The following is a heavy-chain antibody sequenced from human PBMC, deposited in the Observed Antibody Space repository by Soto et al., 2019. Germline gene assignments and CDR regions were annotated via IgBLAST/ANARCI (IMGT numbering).Heavy chain of an antibody. J-gene: IGHJ4*02. V-gene: IGHV3-11*01. Sequence: QVQLVESGGGLVKPGGSLRLSCAASGFTLSDYYMTWIRQAPGKGLEWVSDISISGTTIHYADSVRGRFTIARDNAKYSLWVQMNTLRAEDTAVYYFARFLVDCYYIFWGQVALIAFCS. CDR2: ISISGTTI. CDR1: GFTLSDYY. CDR3: ARFLVDCYYIF. D-gene: IGHD3-22*01.